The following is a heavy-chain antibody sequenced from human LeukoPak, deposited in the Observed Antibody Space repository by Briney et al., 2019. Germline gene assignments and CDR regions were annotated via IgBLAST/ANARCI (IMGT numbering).Heavy chain of an antibody. J-gene: IGHJ3*02. Sequence: GGSLRLSCAASGFTFSDHYMDWVRQAPGKGLEWVGRTRNKANSYTTEYAASVKGRFTISRDDSKNSLYLQMNSLKTEDTAVYYCARYTAHDAFDIWGQGTMVTVPS. D-gene: IGHD3-16*02. CDR3: ARYTAHDAFDI. CDR2: TRNKANSYTT. CDR1: GFTFSDHY. V-gene: IGHV3-72*01.